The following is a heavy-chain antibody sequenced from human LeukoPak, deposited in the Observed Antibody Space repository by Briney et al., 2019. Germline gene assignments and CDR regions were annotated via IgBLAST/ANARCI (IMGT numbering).Heavy chain of an antibody. CDR1: GGSISSYY. CDR2: IYYSGST. J-gene: IGHJ4*02. D-gene: IGHD6-19*01. Sequence: PSETLSLTCTVSGGSISSYYWSWIRQPPGKGLEWLGYIYYSGSTNYNPSLKSRVTISVDTSKNQFSLKLSSVTAADTAVYYCARSSGWYYFDYWGQGTLVTVSS. V-gene: IGHV4-59*01. CDR3: ARSSGWYYFDY.